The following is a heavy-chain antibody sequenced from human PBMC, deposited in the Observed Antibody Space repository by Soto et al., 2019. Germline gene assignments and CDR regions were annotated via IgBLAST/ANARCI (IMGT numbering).Heavy chain of an antibody. J-gene: IGHJ4*02. D-gene: IGHD6-19*01. Sequence: QVQLVQSGAEVKKPGASVKVSCKASGYTFTSYGISWVRQAPGQGLEWMGWSSAYNGNTHYAQKLQGRVTMTTDTSTSTAYMEMRSLRSDVTAVYYCAIYARIAVAGIFDYWGQGTLVTVSS. CDR1: GYTFTSYG. CDR3: AIYARIAVAGIFDY. CDR2: SSAYNGNT. V-gene: IGHV1-18*01.